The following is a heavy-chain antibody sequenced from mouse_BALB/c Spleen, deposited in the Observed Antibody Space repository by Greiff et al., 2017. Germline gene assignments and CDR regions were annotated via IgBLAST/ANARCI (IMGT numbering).Heavy chain of an antibody. J-gene: IGHJ4*01. Sequence: LQQPGSELVRPGASVKLSCKASGYTFTSYWMHWVKQRHGQGLEWIGNIYPGSGSTNYDEKFKSKGTLTVDTSSSTAYMHLSSLTSEDSAVYYCTRSYGNYYYYAMDYWGQGTSVTVSS. D-gene: IGHD2-1*01. CDR3: TRSYGNYYYYAMDY. V-gene: IGHV1S22*01. CDR2: IYPGSGST. CDR1: GYTFTSYW.